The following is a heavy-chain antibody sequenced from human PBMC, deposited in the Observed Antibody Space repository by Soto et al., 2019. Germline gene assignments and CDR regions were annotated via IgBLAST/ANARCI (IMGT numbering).Heavy chain of an antibody. CDR2: IKQDGGEK. CDR3: ARDRWWLVH. V-gene: IGHV3-7*01. Sequence: EVQLVESGGGLVQPGGSLRLSCAASGFTFSGYWMNWVRQAPGKGLEWVANIKQDGGEKYYVDSVKGRFTISRDNAKTYLYMQMTSLSAEDTAVYSCARDRWWLVHWGQGTLVTVSS. J-gene: IGHJ4*02. CDR1: GFTFSGYW. D-gene: IGHD6-19*01.